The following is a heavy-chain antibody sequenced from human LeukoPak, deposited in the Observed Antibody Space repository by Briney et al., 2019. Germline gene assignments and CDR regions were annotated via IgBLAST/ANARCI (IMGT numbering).Heavy chain of an antibody. CDR3: ARDSSPMTTEFDY. J-gene: IGHJ4*02. V-gene: IGHV1-69*04. CDR2: IIPILGIA. Sequence: GASVKVSCKASGGTFSSYAISWVRQAPGQGLEWMGRIIPILGIANYAQKFQGRVTITADKSTSTAYMELSRLRSDDTAAYYCARDSSPMTTEFDYWGQGTLVTVSS. D-gene: IGHD4-11*01. CDR1: GGTFSSYA.